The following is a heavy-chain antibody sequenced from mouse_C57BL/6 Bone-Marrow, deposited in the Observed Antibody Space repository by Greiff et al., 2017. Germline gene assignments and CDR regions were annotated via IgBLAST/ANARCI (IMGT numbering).Heavy chain of an antibody. V-gene: IGHV14-3*01. CDR3: AILCNGSSNLDY. Sequence: VQLQQSVAELVRPGASVKLSCTASGFNINNTYMHWVKQRPEQGLEWIGRIDPANGNTKYAPKFQGKATITADTSSNTAYLQLSSLTSEDTAIYYGAILCNGSSNLDYWGQGTSVTVSS. J-gene: IGHJ2*02. CDR2: IDPANGNT. D-gene: IGHD1-1*01. CDR1: GFNINNTY.